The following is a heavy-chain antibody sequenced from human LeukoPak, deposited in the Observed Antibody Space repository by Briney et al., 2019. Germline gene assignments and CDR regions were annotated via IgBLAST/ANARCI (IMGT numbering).Heavy chain of an antibody. CDR2: ISTSSSYI. Sequence: GGSLRLSCAASGFTFSSYTMNWVRQAPGKGLEWVSFISTSSSYIYYADSVKGRFTISRDNAKNSLYLQMNSLRAEDTAVYYCARDRSDFVTGTTGAFDIWGQGTMVTVSS. D-gene: IGHD1-1*01. CDR1: GFTFSSYT. V-gene: IGHV3-21*01. CDR3: ARDRSDFVTGTTGAFDI. J-gene: IGHJ3*02.